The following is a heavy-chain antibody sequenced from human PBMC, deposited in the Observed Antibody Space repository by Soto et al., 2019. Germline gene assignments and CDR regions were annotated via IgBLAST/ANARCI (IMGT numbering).Heavy chain of an antibody. J-gene: IGHJ4*02. Sequence: PGVSLRLSCAASGFTFSSYSMNWVLQATGKGLEWVSSISSSSSYIYYADSVKGRFTISRDNAKNSLYLQMNSLRAEDTAVYYCERGPRGIAAAGLDYWGQGTLVTVSS. D-gene: IGHD6-13*01. CDR2: ISSSSSYI. CDR3: ERGPRGIAAAGLDY. V-gene: IGHV3-21*01. CDR1: GFTFSSYS.